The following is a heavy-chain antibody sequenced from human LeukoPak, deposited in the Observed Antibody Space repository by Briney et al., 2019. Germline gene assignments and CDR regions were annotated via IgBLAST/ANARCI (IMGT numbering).Heavy chain of an antibody. Sequence: PGGSLRLSCAASGFTFSNYEMNWVRQGPGKGLEWVSYISSSGSTIYYADSVKGRFTISRDNAKNSLYLQMNSLRAEDTAVYYCAELGITMIGGVWGKGTTVTISS. CDR3: AELGITMIGGV. V-gene: IGHV3-48*03. J-gene: IGHJ6*04. D-gene: IGHD3-10*02. CDR2: ISSSGSTI. CDR1: GFTFSNYE.